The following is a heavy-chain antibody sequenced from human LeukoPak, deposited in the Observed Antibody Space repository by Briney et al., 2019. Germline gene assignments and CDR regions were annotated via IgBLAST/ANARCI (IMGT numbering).Heavy chain of an antibody. CDR3: AKDYGYYSSYYYGMDV. D-gene: IGHD4-11*01. V-gene: IGHV3-30*18. CDR2: VSYDGRNK. J-gene: IGHJ6*02. Sequence: TGGSLRLSCAASGFIFTNYFMSWVRQAPGKGLEWVAVVSYDGRNKYYADSVKGRFTISRDNSKNTLYMQMNSLRAEDTAVYYCAKDYGYYSSYYYGMDVWGQGTTVTVSS. CDR1: GFIFTNYF.